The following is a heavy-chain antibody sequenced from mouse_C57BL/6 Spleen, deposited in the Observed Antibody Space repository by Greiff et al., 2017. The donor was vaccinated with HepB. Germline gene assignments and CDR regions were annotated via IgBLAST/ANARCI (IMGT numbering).Heavy chain of an antibody. Sequence: EVQLQQSGPELVKPGASVKISCKASGYTFTDYYMNWVKQSHGKSLEWIGDINPNNGGTSYNQKFKGKATLTVDKSSSTAYMELRSLTSEDSAVYYCARSEVVATRAVDYWGQGTSVTVSS. V-gene: IGHV1-26*01. D-gene: IGHD1-1*01. CDR1: GYTFTDYY. J-gene: IGHJ4*01. CDR2: INPNNGGT. CDR3: ARSEVVATRAVDY.